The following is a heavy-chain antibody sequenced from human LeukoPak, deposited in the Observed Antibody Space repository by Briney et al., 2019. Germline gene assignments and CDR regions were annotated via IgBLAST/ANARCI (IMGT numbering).Heavy chain of an antibody. CDR2: MNPNSGNT. CDR1: GYTFTSYD. Sequence: GASVKVSCKASGYTFTSYDINWVRQATGQGLEWMGWMNPNSGNTGYAQKLQGRVTMTRNTSISTAYMELSSLRSEDTAVYYCARGRGMTTVTPGNYWGQGTLVTVSS. D-gene: IGHD4-17*01. CDR3: ARGRGMTTVTPGNY. V-gene: IGHV1-8*01. J-gene: IGHJ4*02.